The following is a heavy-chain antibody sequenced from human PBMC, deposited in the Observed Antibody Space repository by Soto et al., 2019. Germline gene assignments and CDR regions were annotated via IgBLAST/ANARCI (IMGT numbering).Heavy chain of an antibody. V-gene: IGHV4-34*01. CDR3: ARTPRKIFGVVILKHFDY. J-gene: IGHJ4*02. CDR1: GGSFSGYY. D-gene: IGHD3-3*01. CDR2: INHSGST. Sequence: SETLSLTCAVYGGSFSGYYWSWIRQPPGKGLEWIGEINHSGSTNYNPSLKSRVTISVDTSKNQFSLKLSSVTAADTAVYYCARTPRKIFGVVILKHFDYWGQGTLVTVSS.